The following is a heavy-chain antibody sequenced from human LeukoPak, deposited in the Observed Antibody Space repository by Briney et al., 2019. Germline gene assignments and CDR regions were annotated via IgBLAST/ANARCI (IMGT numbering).Heavy chain of an antibody. CDR1: GGSISSYY. D-gene: IGHD2-2*01. Sequence: SETLSLTCTVSGGSISSYYWSWIRQPAGKGVEWIGGIYTSGSTNYNPSLKSRVTMSVDTSKNQFSLKLSSVTAADTAVYYCAREKGVYCSSTSCYGRLFDYWGQGTLVTVSS. V-gene: IGHV4-4*07. CDR2: IYTSGST. J-gene: IGHJ4*02. CDR3: AREKGVYCSSTSCYGRLFDY.